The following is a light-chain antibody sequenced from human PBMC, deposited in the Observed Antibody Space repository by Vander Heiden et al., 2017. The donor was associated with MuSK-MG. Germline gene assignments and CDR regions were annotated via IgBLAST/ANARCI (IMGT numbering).Light chain of an antibody. CDR3: QQYRSFSPFT. CDR1: QSINNW. J-gene: IGKJ3*01. Sequence: DIQMTQSPSTLSASAGDRVTITCRASQSINNWLAWYQQKPGKAPKLLIYDASSLESGVPSRFSGSGSGTEFTLTISSLQPDDFASYYCQQYRSFSPFTFGPGTKVDFK. CDR2: DAS. V-gene: IGKV1-5*01.